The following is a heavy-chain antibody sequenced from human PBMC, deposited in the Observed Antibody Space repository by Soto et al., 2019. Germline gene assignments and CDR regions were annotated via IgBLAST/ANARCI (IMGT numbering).Heavy chain of an antibody. CDR2: ISGSGGGT. J-gene: IGHJ4*02. CDR1: GFTFNIYA. V-gene: IGHV3-23*01. Sequence: PGGSLRLSCAASGFTFNIYAMSWVRQAPGKGLEWVSAISGSGGGTYYADSVEGRFTISRDNSNNTLYLQMSSLRAEDTAVYYCATRTTGPTGDDYWGQGTLVTVSS. D-gene: IGHD1-1*01. CDR3: ATRTTGPTGDDY.